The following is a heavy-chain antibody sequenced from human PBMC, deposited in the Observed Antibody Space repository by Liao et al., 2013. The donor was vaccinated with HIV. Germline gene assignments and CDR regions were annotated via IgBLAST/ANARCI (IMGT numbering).Heavy chain of an antibody. CDR1: GGSGIRGSYY. CDR3: AREGYDSSGYHYYFDY. Sequence: QVQLQESGPGLVKPSQTLSLSCTVSGGSGIRGSYYWSWIRQPAGKGLEYIGRVYATGSTNYSPSLKSRLTVSLDTSKNQVSLNLTSVTAADTAVYHCAREGYDSSGYHYYFDYWGRGNPGHRLL. J-gene: IGHJ4*02. V-gene: IGHV4-61*02. D-gene: IGHD3-22*01. CDR2: VYATGST.